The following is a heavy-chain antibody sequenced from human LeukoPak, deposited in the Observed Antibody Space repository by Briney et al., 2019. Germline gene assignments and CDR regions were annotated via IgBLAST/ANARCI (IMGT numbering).Heavy chain of an antibody. CDR3: AKDRHIAVATYYFDY. J-gene: IGHJ4*02. Sequence: GGSLRLSCEASAFTFRSYAMSWVRQALGKGLEWVSAISGSGGSTNYADSVKGRFTISRDNSKNTLYLQMNSLRAEDTAVYYCAKDRHIAVATYYFDYWGQGTLVTVSS. D-gene: IGHD6-19*01. CDR1: AFTFRSYA. CDR2: ISGSGGST. V-gene: IGHV3-23*01.